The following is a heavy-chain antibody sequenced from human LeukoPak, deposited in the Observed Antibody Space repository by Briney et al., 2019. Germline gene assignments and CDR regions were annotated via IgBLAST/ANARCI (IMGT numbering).Heavy chain of an antibody. J-gene: IGHJ3*02. CDR1: GFTFSSYG. CDR3: AKDNQPAVGTYDAIDI. CDR2: ISGSGGST. Sequence: PGGSLRLSCAASGFTFSSYGMSWVRQAPGKGLEWVSAISGSGGSTYYADSVKGRFTISRDNSKNTLYLQMNSLRAEDTAVYYCAKDNQPAVGTYDAIDIWGQGTMVTVSS. D-gene: IGHD6-13*01. V-gene: IGHV3-23*01.